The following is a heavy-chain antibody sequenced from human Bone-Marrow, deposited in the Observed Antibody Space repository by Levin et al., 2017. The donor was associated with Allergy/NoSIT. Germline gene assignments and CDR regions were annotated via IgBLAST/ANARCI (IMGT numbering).Heavy chain of an antibody. CDR3: TRIPKMHDYGMDV. Sequence: PGGSLRLSCAASGFTVSNNYMNWVRQAPGKGLEWVSVIYSGGSTYYADSVKGRFTISRDNSKNTLYLQMNSLRAEDTAVYYCTRIPKMHDYGMDVWGQGTTVTVSS. D-gene: IGHD5-18*01. CDR1: GFTVSNNY. CDR2: IYSGGST. V-gene: IGHV3-53*01. J-gene: IGHJ6*02.